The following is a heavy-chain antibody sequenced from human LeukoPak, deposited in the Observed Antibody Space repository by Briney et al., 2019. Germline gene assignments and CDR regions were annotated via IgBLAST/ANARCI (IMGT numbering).Heavy chain of an antibody. D-gene: IGHD6-13*01. CDR2: ISGSGGST. CDR3: ARSPGSSSWYRDY. V-gene: IGHV3-23*01. Sequence: GGSLRLSCTASGFTFSNYAMSWVRQAPGKGLEWVSAISGSGGSTFNADSVKGRFTISRDNAKNSLYLQMNSLRAEDTAVYYCARSPGSSSWYRDYWGQGTLVTVSS. CDR1: GFTFSNYA. J-gene: IGHJ4*02.